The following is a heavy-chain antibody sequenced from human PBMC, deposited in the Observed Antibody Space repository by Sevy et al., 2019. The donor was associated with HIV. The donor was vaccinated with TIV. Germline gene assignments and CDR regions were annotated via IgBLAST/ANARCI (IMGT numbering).Heavy chain of an antibody. CDR3: ARDFWSAQRGMDV. Sequence: GGSLRLSCAASGFTFSSYWMHWVRQAPGKGLVWVSRINSDGSGTSYADSVKGRFTISRDNVKNTLYLQMNSLRAEDTAVYYCARDFWSAQRGMDVWGQGTTVTVSS. CDR1: GFTFSSYW. V-gene: IGHV3-74*01. D-gene: IGHD3-3*01. CDR2: INSDGSGT. J-gene: IGHJ6*02.